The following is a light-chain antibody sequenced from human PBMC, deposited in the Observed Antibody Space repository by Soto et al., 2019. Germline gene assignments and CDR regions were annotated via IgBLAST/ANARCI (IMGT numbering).Light chain of an antibody. CDR2: DAS. CDR1: QSVLYSSDNYNY. J-gene: IGKJ5*01. V-gene: IGKV3-11*01. CDR3: QQRSDWPS. Sequence: DIVMTQSPDSLAMSQGETATINCKSSQSVLYSSDNYNYLAWYQQKPGQAPRLLIYDASYRATGTPARFSGSGSGTDFTLTISSLEPEDFAVYYCQQRSDWPSFGQGARLEIK.